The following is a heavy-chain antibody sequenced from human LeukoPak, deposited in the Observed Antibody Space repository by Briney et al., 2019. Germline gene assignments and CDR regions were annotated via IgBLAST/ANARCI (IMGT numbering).Heavy chain of an antibody. D-gene: IGHD3-22*01. CDR2: INPSGGST. J-gene: IGHJ3*02. Sequence: ASVKVSCKASGYTFTSYYMHWVRQAPGQGLEWMGIINPSGGSTSYAQKFQGRVTMTRDTSTSTAYMELRSLRSDDTAVYYCARSRSNYDSSGSYSRDAFDIWGQGTMVTVSS. CDR1: GYTFTSYY. CDR3: ARSRSNYDSSGSYSRDAFDI. V-gene: IGHV1-46*01.